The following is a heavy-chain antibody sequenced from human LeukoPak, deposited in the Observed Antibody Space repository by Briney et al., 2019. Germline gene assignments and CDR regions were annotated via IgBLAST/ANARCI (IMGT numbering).Heavy chain of an antibody. CDR3: ARGGPRGQWLARKKVEYFQH. Sequence: PGGSLRLSCAASGFTLSSYSMNWVRQAPGMGREWFSYISGSSSTIYYADSVQGRFTISRDNGKNSLYLQMNSLRVEDTAVYYCARGGPRGQWLARKKVEYFQHWGQGTLVTVSS. V-gene: IGHV3-48*01. D-gene: IGHD6-19*01. CDR2: ISGSSSTI. J-gene: IGHJ1*01. CDR1: GFTLSSYS.